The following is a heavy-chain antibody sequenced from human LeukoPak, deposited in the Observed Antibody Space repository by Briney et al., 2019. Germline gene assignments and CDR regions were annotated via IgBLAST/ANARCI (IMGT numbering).Heavy chain of an antibody. CDR3: AKARLMAAPFYYYGMDV. J-gene: IGHJ6*02. D-gene: IGHD5-24*01. Sequence: GGSLRLSCAASGFDFEDYAIHWVRHVPGKGLEWVSGISWNSGAKAYADSVRGRFTISRDDAKNSLYLRMNSLRGEDTALYYCAKARLMAAPFYYYGMDVWGPGTTVTVSS. V-gene: IGHV3-9*01. CDR1: GFDFEDYA. CDR2: ISWNSGAK.